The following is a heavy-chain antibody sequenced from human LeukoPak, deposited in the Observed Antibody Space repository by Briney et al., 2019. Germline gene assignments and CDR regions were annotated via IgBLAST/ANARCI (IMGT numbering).Heavy chain of an antibody. CDR2: IVPIFGTA. CDR3: ARPPHPVQLWSLNYFYFGIGG. Sequence: SVKVSCKASGGTFSSYAISWVRQAPGQGLEWMGGIVPIFGTANYAQKFQGRVTITADESTSTAYMELSSLRSEDTAVYYCARPPHPVQLWSLNYFYFGIGGWGQGTTVTVSS. J-gene: IGHJ6*02. CDR1: GGTFSSYA. V-gene: IGHV1-69*13. D-gene: IGHD5-18*01.